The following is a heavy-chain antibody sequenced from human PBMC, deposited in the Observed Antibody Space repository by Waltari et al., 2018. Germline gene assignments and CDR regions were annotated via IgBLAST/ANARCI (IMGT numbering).Heavy chain of an antibody. D-gene: IGHD5-12*01. CDR3: ARGLMATITCFDY. CDR2: IIPIFGTA. CDR1: GGPFSSDA. J-gene: IGHJ4*02. V-gene: IGHV1-69*13. Sequence: QVQLVQSGDEVKKPGSSVKLSCKASGGPFSSDAISWGRQTPGQGIEWMGGIIPIFGTANYAQKFQGRVTITADESTSTAYMELSSLRSEDTAVYYCARGLMATITCFDYWGQGTLVTVSS.